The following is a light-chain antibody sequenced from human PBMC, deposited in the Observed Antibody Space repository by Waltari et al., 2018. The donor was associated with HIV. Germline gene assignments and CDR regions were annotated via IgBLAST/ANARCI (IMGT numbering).Light chain of an antibody. CDR1: SSDVGAYNL. J-gene: IGLJ2*01. Sequence: QSALTQPASVSGSPGQSITLSCPGTSSDVGAYNLFSWYQKYPGKAPKLMIFEVIKRPSGVSDRFSGSRSGNTASLTISGLQTEDEGDYYCCSYSGTGVVFGGGTKVTVL. V-gene: IGLV2-23*02. CDR2: EVI. CDR3: CSYSGTGVV.